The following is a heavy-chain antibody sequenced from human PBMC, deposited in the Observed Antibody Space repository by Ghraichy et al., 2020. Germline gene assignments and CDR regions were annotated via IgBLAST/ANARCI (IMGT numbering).Heavy chain of an antibody. Sequence: RGSLRLSCAASGFMFSSYWVTWVRQAPGKGLEWVANVKPDGGEKNYVGSVKGRFTISRDNAKKSLYLQMNSLRAEDTAVYYCAKCRGTTWNDALDVWGQGTMVTVSS. CDR3: AKCRGTTWNDALDV. CDR1: GFMFSSYW. J-gene: IGHJ3*01. CDR2: VKPDGGEK. D-gene: IGHD1-1*01. V-gene: IGHV3-7*01.